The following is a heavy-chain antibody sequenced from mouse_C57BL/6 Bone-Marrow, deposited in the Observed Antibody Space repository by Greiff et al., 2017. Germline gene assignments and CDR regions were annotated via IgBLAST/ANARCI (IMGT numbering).Heavy chain of an antibody. J-gene: IGHJ4*01. D-gene: IGHD4-1*01. Sequence: EVQLQESGGGLVKPGGSLKLSCAASGFTFSSYAMSWVRQTPEKRLEWVATISDGGSYTYYPDNVKGRFTITRDNAKNNLYLQMSHLKSEDTAMYYCAREWGLTSYAMDYWGQGTSVTVSS. CDR2: ISDGGSYT. CDR1: GFTFSSYA. V-gene: IGHV5-4*01. CDR3: AREWGLTSYAMDY.